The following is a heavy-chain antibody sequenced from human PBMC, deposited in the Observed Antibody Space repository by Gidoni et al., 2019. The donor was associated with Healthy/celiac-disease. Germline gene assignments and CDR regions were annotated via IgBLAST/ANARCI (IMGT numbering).Heavy chain of an antibody. CDR1: GSTFSSYS. Sequence: EVQRVASGGGLVKTGGSLRLSCAAPGSTFSSYSTNWVRQEPGKGLEWVSSISSSSSYIYYADSVKGRFTISRANAKYSLYLQMNSLRAEDTAVYYCARDSYDSSGSATDTFDYWGQGTLVTVSS. CDR2: ISSSSSYI. D-gene: IGHD3-22*01. CDR3: ARDSYDSSGSATDTFDY. J-gene: IGHJ4*02. V-gene: IGHV3-21*01.